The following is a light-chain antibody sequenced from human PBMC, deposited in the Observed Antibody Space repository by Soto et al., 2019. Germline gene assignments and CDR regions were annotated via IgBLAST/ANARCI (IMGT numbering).Light chain of an antibody. J-gene: IGLJ1*01. CDR1: SSNIGNNY. Sequence: QSVLTQPPSVSAAPGQKVTISCSVSSSNIGNNYVSWYQQLPGTAPKLLIYENNKRPSGIPDRFSGSKSSTSATLGITGLQTGDEADYYCGTWDSSLSAQVFGTGTKVTVL. CDR2: ENN. V-gene: IGLV1-51*02. CDR3: GTWDSSLSAQV.